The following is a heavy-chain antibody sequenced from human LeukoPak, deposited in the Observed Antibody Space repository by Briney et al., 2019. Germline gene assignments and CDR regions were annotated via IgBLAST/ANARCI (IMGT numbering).Heavy chain of an antibody. D-gene: IGHD1-26*01. CDR2: ISSSSSYI. J-gene: IGHJ4*02. V-gene: IGHV3-21*04. Sequence: GGSLRLSCAASGFTFSSYSMNWVRQAPGEGLEWVSSISSSSSYIYYADSVKGRFTVSRDNSKNSLYLQMNSLTAADTAVYYCAKDRSIGTYYTFDHWGQGTLVTVSS. CDR3: AKDRSIGTYYTFDH. CDR1: GFTFSSYS.